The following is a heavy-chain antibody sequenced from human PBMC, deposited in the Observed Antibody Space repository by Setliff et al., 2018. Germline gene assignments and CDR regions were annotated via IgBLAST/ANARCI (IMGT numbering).Heavy chain of an antibody. CDR1: GYTFTTYA. D-gene: IGHD3-10*01. J-gene: IGHJ6*03. CDR2: INTNTGNP. Sequence: GASVKVSCKASGYTFTTYAMGWMRQAPGQRLEWMGWINTNTGNPSYAQGFTGRFVFSLDTSVSKAYLQISSLKPEDTAVYYCARASRFGTVRWRGDYYMDVWGKGTTVTVSS. CDR3: ARASRFGTVRWRGDYYMDV. V-gene: IGHV7-4-1*02.